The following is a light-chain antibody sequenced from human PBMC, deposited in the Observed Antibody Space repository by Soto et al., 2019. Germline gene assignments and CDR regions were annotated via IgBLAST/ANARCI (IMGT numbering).Light chain of an antibody. Sequence: TQSPSTLPASKRERVTITCRASQGISTWLAWYQQKPGRAPKLLIYDASSLQNGVPSRFSGSGSGTEFSLTISRLPPAAFAPYSSHHCPHYPPTFRQGTNVDIK. CDR3: HHCPHYPPT. CDR1: QGISTW. CDR2: DAS. V-gene: IGKV1-5*01. J-gene: IGKJ1*01.